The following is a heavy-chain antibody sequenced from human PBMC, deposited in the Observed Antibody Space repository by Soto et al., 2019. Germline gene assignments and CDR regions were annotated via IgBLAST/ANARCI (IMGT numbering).Heavy chain of an antibody. J-gene: IGHJ6*02. D-gene: IGHD3-3*01. V-gene: IGHV1-69*05. CDR3: ARFGVVTMGYYYGMDV. CDR2: IIPIFGTA. CDR1: GGTFSSYA. Sequence: QVQLVQSGAEVKKPGSSVKVSCKASGGTFSSYAISWVRQAPGQGLEWMGGIIPIFGTANYAQKFQGRVTITXXEXTXXAHRERSSLRCEDTAVYYGARFGVVTMGYYYGMDVWGQGTTVTVSS.